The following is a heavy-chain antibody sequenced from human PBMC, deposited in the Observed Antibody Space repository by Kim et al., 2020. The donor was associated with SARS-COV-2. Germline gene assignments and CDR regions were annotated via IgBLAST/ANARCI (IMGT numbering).Heavy chain of an antibody. CDR3: ARDLGKYVDRDVFDF. J-gene: IGHJ3*01. V-gene: IGHV3-21*06. CDR1: GFTFSKYS. Sequence: GGSLRLSCTASGFTFSKYSMNWIRQAPGKGLEWVSSISGSAWTTYHADSIKGRLTISRDNTKNSLYLQMNNLRDEDTAVYYCARDLGKYVDRDVFDFWGQGTTVTVSS. D-gene: IGHD1-26*01. CDR2: ISGSAWTT.